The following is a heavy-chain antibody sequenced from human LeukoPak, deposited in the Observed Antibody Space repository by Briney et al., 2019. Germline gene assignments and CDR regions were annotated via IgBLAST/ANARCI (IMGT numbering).Heavy chain of an antibody. CDR3: ASSRYSILYNWFDP. V-gene: IGHV4-34*01. Sequence: PSETLSLTCAVYGGSYSGYYWSWIRQPPGKGLEWIGEINHSGSTNYNPSLKSRVTISVDTSKNQFSLKLSSVTAADTAVYYCASSRYSILYNWFDPWGPGTLVTVSS. CDR1: GGSYSGYY. D-gene: IGHD3-9*01. J-gene: IGHJ5*02. CDR2: INHSGST.